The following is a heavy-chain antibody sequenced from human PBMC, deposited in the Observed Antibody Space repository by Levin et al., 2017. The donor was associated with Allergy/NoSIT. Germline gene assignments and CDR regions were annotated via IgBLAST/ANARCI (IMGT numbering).Heavy chain of an antibody. J-gene: IGHJ4*02. CDR2: ISYDGSNK. Sequence: GGSLRLSCAASGFTFSSYAMHWVRQAPGKGLEWVAVISYDGSNKYYADSVKGRFTISRDNSKNTLYLQMNSLRAEDTAVYYCARDYYDFWSGIFPLDYWGQGTLVTVSS. CDR1: GFTFSSYA. D-gene: IGHD3-3*01. V-gene: IGHV3-30-3*01. CDR3: ARDYYDFWSGIFPLDY.